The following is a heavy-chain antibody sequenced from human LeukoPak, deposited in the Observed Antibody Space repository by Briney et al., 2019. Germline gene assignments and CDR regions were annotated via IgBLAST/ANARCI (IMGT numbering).Heavy chain of an antibody. CDR1: GFTFSSYS. V-gene: IGHV3-21*01. D-gene: IGHD1-7*01. CDR3: ARDRGTGTYGTDNWFNP. Sequence: PGGSLRLSCAASGFTFSSYSMNWVRQAPGKGLEWVSSISSSSSYIYYADSVKGRFTISRDNAKDSLYLQMNSLRAEDTAVYYCARDRGTGTYGTDNWFNPWGQGTLVTVSS. J-gene: IGHJ5*02. CDR2: ISSSSSYI.